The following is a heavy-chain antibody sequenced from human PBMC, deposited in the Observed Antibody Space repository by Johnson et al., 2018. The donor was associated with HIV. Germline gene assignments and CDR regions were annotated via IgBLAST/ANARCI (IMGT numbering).Heavy chain of an antibody. CDR2: ISWNSGSI. Sequence: VQLVESGGGLVQPCRSLRLSCAASGFKFDDYAMHWVRQVPGKGLEWVAGISWNSGSIGYAGSVKGLFAGTSDDSKNTLYLQMGSLRVEDTAVYYCAKVFSDNWNLASSLDDAFNIWGQGTMVTVSS. V-gene: IGHV3-9*01. J-gene: IGHJ3*02. CDR1: GFKFDDYA. CDR3: AKVFSDNWNLASSLDDAFNI. D-gene: IGHD1-1*01.